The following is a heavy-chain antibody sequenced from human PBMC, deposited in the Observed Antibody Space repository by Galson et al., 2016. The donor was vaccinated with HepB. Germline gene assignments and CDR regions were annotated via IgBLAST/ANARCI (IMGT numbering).Heavy chain of an antibody. CDR3: ARRVIDGYPHYFDY. CDR2: MYYSGGT. D-gene: IGHD5-24*01. J-gene: IGHJ4*02. CDR1: SGSISSNNYF. V-gene: IGHV4-39*01. Sequence: SETLSLTCTVSSGSISSNNYFWGWIRQPPGKGLEWIGSMYYSGGTYYNPSLKSRVTISVDTSKNQFSLKLSSLTAADTVVYYCARRVIDGYPHYFDYWGQGTLVTVSS.